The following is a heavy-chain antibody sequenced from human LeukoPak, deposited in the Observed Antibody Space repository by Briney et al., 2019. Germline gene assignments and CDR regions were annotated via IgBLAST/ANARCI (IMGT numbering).Heavy chain of an antibody. CDR2: IYHSGST. CDR1: GGPISSGGYS. CDR3: ARGPSGDSYYYYYGMDV. V-gene: IGHV4-30-2*01. D-gene: IGHD3-10*01. J-gene: IGHJ6*02. Sequence: PSQTLSLTCAVSGGPISSGGYSWSWIRQPPGKGLEWIGYIYHSGSTYYNPSLKSRVTISVDRSKNQFSLKLSSVTAADTAVYYCARGPSGDSYYYYYGMDVWGQGTTVTVSS.